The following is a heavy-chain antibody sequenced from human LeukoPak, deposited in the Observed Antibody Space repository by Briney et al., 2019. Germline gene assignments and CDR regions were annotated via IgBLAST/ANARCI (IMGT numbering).Heavy chain of an antibody. CDR1: GFSFGDNT. CDR3: ARITGTTNYYEYMYV. Sequence: GGSLRLSCAASGFSFGDNTINWVRQAPGRGLEWVGFIKRRSAGGTTDYAASVKGRFIISRDDSKSIAYLQMNSLDIEDTAVYFCARITGTTNYYEYMYVWGKGTTATVCS. V-gene: IGHV3-49*04. J-gene: IGHJ6*03. CDR2: IKRRSAGGTT. D-gene: IGHD1-7*01.